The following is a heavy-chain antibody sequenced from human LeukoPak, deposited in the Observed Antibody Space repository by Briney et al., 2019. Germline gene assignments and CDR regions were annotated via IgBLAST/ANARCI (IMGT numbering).Heavy chain of an antibody. CDR1: GFTFSSYA. J-gene: IGHJ5*02. CDR2: ISGSGGST. CDR3: AKNGVYDFWSGPSNWFDP. Sequence: GGSLRLSCAASGFTFSSYAMSWVRQAPGKGLEWVSAISGSGGSTYYADSVRGRFTISRDNSKNTLYLQMNSLRAEDTAVYYCAKNGVYDFWSGPSNWFDPWGQGTLVTVSS. V-gene: IGHV3-23*01. D-gene: IGHD3-3*01.